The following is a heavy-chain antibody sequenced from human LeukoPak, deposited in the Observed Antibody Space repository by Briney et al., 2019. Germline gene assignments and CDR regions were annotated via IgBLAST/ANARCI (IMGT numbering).Heavy chain of an antibody. CDR1: GYTFTGYY. J-gene: IGHJ4*02. CDR2: INPNSGGT. Sequence: ASVKVSCKASGYTFTGYYMHWVRQAPGQGLEWMGWINPNSGGTNYAQKFQGRVTITADKSTSTAYMELSSLRSEDTAVYYCVVATVFDYWGQGTLVTVSS. V-gene: IGHV1-2*02. D-gene: IGHD5-12*01. CDR3: VVATVFDY.